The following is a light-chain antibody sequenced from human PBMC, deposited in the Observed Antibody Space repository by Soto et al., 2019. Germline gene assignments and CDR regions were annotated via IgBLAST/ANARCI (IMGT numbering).Light chain of an antibody. J-gene: IGKJ2*01. CDR1: QSVSSS. Sequence: EIVMTQSPATLSVSPGERATLSCRASQSVSSSLAWYHQKPGQAPRLLIYGASTRATGIPARFSGSGSGTEFTLTISSLQSEDFAVYYCQQYNNWPPTFGQGTKLEIK. V-gene: IGKV3-15*01. CDR2: GAS. CDR3: QQYNNWPPT.